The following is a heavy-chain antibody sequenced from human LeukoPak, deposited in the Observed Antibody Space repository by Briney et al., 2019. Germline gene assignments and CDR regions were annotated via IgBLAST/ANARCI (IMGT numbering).Heavy chain of an antibody. V-gene: IGHV3-20*04. Sequence: GGSLRLSCAASGFTFDDYGMSWVRQAPGKGLEWVSGINWNGGSTGYADSVKGRFTVSRDNAKNSLYLQMNSLRAEDTAVYYCAKVDYYYMDVWGKGTTVTISS. CDR2: INWNGGST. CDR1: GFTFDDYG. J-gene: IGHJ6*03. CDR3: AKVDYYYMDV.